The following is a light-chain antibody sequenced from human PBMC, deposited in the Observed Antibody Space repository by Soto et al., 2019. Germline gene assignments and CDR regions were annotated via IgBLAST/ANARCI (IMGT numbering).Light chain of an antibody. J-gene: IGLJ1*01. V-gene: IGLV1-44*01. Sequence: QSVLTQPPSASGTPGQGVTISCSGSSSNIGTNSVNWYQCHPGTAPRLLIYSHGQRPSGVPDRFSVSKSGTSASLAISGLQSEDEADYYCAAWDASLSAYVFGTGTKVTVL. CDR2: SHG. CDR3: AAWDASLSAYV. CDR1: SSNIGTNS.